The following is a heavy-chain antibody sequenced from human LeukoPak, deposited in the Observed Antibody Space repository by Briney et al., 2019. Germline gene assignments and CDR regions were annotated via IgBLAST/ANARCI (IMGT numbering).Heavy chain of an antibody. CDR1: GGSISSYY. V-gene: IGHV4-59*12. Sequence: PSETLSLTCTVSGGSISSYYWSWIRQPPGKGLEWIGYIYYSGSTNYNPSLKSRVTISVDTSKNQFSLKLSSVTAADTAVYYCARDPIVGATNSDYWGQGTLVTVSS. CDR3: ARDPIVGATNSDY. D-gene: IGHD1-26*01. CDR2: IYYSGST. J-gene: IGHJ4*02.